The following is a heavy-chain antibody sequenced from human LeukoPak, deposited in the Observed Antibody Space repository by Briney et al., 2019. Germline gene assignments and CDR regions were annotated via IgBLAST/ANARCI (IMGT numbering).Heavy chain of an antibody. CDR2: ISGSGGST. Sequence: GGSLRLSCAASGFTFSSYAMSWVRQAPGEGLEWVSAISGSGGSTYYAASVKGRFTISRDNSKNTLYLQMNSLRAEDTAVYYCAKALLTTVVNRPFDYWGQGTLVTVSS. D-gene: IGHD4-23*01. J-gene: IGHJ4*02. CDR1: GFTFSSYA. CDR3: AKALLTTVVNRPFDY. V-gene: IGHV3-23*01.